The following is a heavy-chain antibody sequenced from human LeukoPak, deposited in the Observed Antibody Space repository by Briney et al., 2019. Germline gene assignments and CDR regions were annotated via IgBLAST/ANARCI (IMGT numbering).Heavy chain of an antibody. V-gene: IGHV1-69*06. CDR1: GGTFSSYA. Sequence: SVKVSCKASGGTFSSYAISWVRQAPGQGLEWMGGIIPIFGTANYAQKFQGRVTITADKSTSTAYMELSSLRSEDTAVYYCARERFGELTHTPVLDYWGQGTLVTVSS. J-gene: IGHJ4*02. CDR2: IIPIFGTA. D-gene: IGHD3-10*01. CDR3: ARERFGELTHTPVLDY.